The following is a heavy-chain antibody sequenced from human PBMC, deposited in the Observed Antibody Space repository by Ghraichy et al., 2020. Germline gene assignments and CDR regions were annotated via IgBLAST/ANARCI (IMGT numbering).Heavy chain of an antibody. Sequence: GGSLRLSCAASGFTEDEYTMHWVRQAPGEGLEWVSLISWDGGSTYYADSVKGRFTISRDNSKNSLYLQMNSLRTEDTALYYCAKDIGVRSSWYASDYWGQGTLVTVSS. CDR1: GFTEDEYT. D-gene: IGHD6-13*01. CDR2: ISWDGGST. J-gene: IGHJ4*02. V-gene: IGHV3-43*01. CDR3: AKDIGVRSSWYASDY.